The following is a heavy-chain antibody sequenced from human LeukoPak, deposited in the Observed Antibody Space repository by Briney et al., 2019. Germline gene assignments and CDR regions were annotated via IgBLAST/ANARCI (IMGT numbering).Heavy chain of an antibody. Sequence: PPGGSLRLSCAASEFIFSDYAMGWVRQAPGKGLEWVSTIDKTTYPTFYADSVKGRFTISRDNSKNTLYLQMNSLRTEDTAVCFCAKFEGATIPGWFNDYWGQGILVTVSS. D-gene: IGHD6-19*01. CDR2: IDKTTYPT. CDR1: EFIFSDYA. J-gene: IGHJ4*02. CDR3: AKFEGATIPGWFNDY. V-gene: IGHV3-23*05.